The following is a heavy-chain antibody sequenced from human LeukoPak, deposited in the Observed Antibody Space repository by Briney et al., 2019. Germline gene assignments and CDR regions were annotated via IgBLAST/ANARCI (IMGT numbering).Heavy chain of an antibody. V-gene: IGHV3-30*18. CDR3: AEAARYSSGWLPGDY. J-gene: IGHJ4*02. CDR2: ISYDGSNK. CDR1: GFTFSSYG. D-gene: IGHD6-19*01. Sequence: GGSLRLSCAASGFTFSSYGMHWVRQAPGKGLEWVVVISYDGSNKYYADSVKGRFTISRDNSKNTLYLQMNSLRAEDTAVYYCAEAARYSSGWLPGDYWGQGTLVTVSS.